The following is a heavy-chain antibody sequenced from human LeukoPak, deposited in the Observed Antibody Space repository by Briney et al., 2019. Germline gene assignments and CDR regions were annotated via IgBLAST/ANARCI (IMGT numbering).Heavy chain of an antibody. CDR1: GFTFSSYG. CDR3: AKDQVEEGGWYPRIYYYYYMDG. D-gene: IGHD6-19*01. Sequence: GGSLRLSCAASGFTFSSYGMHWVRQAPGKGLEWVTFIRYDGSNKYYADSVKGRFTISRDNSKNKLYLQMNSLRAEDTAVYYCAKDQVEEGGWYPRIYYYYYMDGWGKGTTVTVSS. CDR2: IRYDGSNK. J-gene: IGHJ6*03. V-gene: IGHV3-30*02.